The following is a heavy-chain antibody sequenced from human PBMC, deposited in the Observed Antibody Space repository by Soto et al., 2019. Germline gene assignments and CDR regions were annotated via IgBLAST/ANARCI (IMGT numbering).Heavy chain of an antibody. CDR2: ISTYNGDT. Sequence: GASVKVSCKASGYTFTSYGISWVRQAPGQGLEWMGWISTYNGDTHYTEKLQDRVTMTRDTSTSTAYMELRSLRSDDTAVYYCARSNGIAAHGPPFEYWGQGTLVIVSS. CDR3: ARSNGIAAHGPPFEY. CDR1: GYTFTSYG. J-gene: IGHJ4*02. D-gene: IGHD6-13*01. V-gene: IGHV1-18*01.